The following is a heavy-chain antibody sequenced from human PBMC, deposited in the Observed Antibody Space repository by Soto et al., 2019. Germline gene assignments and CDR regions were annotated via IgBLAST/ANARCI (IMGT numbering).Heavy chain of an antibody. CDR1: GFTFSSYA. CDR3: ARDLTPI. V-gene: IGHV3-30-3*01. CDR2: ISYDGSNK. Sequence: QVQLVESGGGVVQPGRSLRLSCAASGFTFSSYAMHWVRQAPGKGLEWVAVISYDGSNKYYADSVKGRFTISRDNSKNTLYLQMNSLRAEDTAVYYCARDLTPIWGQGTMVTVSS. J-gene: IGHJ3*02. D-gene: IGHD2-15*01.